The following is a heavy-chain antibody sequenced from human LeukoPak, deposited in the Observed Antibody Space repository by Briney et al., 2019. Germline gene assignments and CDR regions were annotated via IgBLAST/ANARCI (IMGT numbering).Heavy chain of an antibody. CDR2: ISYRGST. CDR3: ATNAGPAALDAIDI. CDR1: GDSINRHY. Sequence: PSETLSLTCTVSGDSINRHYWSWIRQTPGTGLEWIGHISYRGSTNYNPSLKSRVTMSVDTSNNQFSLRLRSVTAPDTAVYYCATNAGPAALDAIDIWGQGTMVIVSS. J-gene: IGHJ3*02. V-gene: IGHV4-59*08. D-gene: IGHD2-2*01.